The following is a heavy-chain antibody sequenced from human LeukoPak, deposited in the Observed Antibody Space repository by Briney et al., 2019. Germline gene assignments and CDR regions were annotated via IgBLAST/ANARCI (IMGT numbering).Heavy chain of an antibody. Sequence: PSETLSLTCTVSGGSISSYYWSWIRQPAGKGLEWIGRIYTSGSTNYNPSLKSRVTMSVDTSKNQFSLKPSSVTAADTAVYYCARDSPITMIVVAVDAFDIWGQGTMVTVSS. V-gene: IGHV4-4*07. CDR2: IYTSGST. CDR1: GGSISSYY. D-gene: IGHD3-22*01. J-gene: IGHJ3*02. CDR3: ARDSPITMIVVAVDAFDI.